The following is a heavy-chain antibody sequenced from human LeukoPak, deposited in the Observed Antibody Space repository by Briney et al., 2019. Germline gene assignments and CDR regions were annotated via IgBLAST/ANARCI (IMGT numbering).Heavy chain of an antibody. J-gene: IGHJ6*02. D-gene: IGHD6-13*01. V-gene: IGHV3-23*01. CDR3: AKEKAAAGTLDYYYYGMDV. Sequence: PGGSLRLSCAASGFTFSSYAMSWVRQAPGKGLEWVSAISGSGGSTYYADSVRGRFTIPRDNSKNTLYLQMNSLRAEDTAVYYCAKEKAAAGTLDYYYYGMDVWGQGTTVTVSS. CDR1: GFTFSSYA. CDR2: ISGSGGST.